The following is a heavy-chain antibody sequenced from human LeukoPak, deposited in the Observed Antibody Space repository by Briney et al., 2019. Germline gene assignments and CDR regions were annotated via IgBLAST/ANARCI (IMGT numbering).Heavy chain of an antibody. CDR2: ISGSGGST. V-gene: IGHV3-23*01. CDR1: GFTFSSYG. Sequence: PGGSLRLSCAASGFTFSSYGMNWVRQAPGKGLEWVSAISGSGGSTYYADSVKGRFTISRDNSKNTLYLQMNSLRAEDTAVYYCAKDLITPLWFGDPTPIDYWGQGTLVTVSS. D-gene: IGHD3-10*01. J-gene: IGHJ4*02. CDR3: AKDLITPLWFGDPTPIDY.